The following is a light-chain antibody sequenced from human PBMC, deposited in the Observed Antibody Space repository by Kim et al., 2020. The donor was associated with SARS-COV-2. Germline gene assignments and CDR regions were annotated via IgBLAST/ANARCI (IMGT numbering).Light chain of an antibody. V-gene: IGLV3-19*01. CDR3: ICRDHSGDYLM. CDR2: GQD. CDR1: SLRDYY. J-gene: IGLJ3*02. Sequence: SSELTQDPLVSAALGQTVTITCQGDSLRDYYATWYQKRPGQAPKLIIYGQDNRPSGTLVRFPGSGSGSPASLTITGVQAEDEAEYHCICRDHSGDYLMFG.